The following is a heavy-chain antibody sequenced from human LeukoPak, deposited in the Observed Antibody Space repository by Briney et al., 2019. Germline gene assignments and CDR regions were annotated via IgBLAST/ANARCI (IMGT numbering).Heavy chain of an antibody. V-gene: IGHV3-15*01. CDR3: TAVPHDSAV. Sequence: GGSLRLSCAASGFTFSNYWMHWVRQAPGKGLEWVGHIKSKTDGGTTDYAAPVQGRFTISRDDSKDRLYLQMNSLKTEDTAVYYCTAVPHDSAVWGQGTLVTVSS. D-gene: IGHD3-22*01. J-gene: IGHJ4*02. CDR1: GFTFSNYW. CDR2: IKSKTDGGTT.